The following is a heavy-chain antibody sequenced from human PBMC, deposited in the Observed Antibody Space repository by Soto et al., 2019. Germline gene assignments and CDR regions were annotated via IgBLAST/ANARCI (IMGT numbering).Heavy chain of an antibody. CDR1: AFTFSSYA. CDR3: AKDRLGYNSAFPLGY. V-gene: IGHV3-23*01. J-gene: IGHJ4*02. CDR2: VSGSGDST. D-gene: IGHD6-25*01. Sequence: PGGSLRLSCAASAFTFSSYAMSWVRQAPGKGLEWVSAVSGSGDSTYYADSVKGRFTISRDNSKNTLYLQMNSLRAEDTALYYCAKDRLGYNSAFPLGYWGQGTLVTVSS.